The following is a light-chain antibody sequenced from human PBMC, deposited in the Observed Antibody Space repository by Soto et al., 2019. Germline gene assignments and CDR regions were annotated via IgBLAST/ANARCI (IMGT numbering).Light chain of an antibody. CDR1: QSVSSSY. V-gene: IGKV3-20*01. CDR3: QQYGSSQTWT. CDR2: GAS. J-gene: IGKJ1*01. Sequence: EIVLTQSPATLSLSPGERATLSCRAIQSVSSSYLAWYQQKPGQAPRLLIYGASSRATGIPDRFSGSGSGTDFTLTISRLEPEDFAVYYCQQYGSSQTWTFGQGTKVDIK.